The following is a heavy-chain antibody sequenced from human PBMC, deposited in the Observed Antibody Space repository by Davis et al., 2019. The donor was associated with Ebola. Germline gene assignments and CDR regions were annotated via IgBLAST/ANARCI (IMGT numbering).Heavy chain of an antibody. Sequence: PAGSLTLSCAVYGGSFSGYYWSWIRQPPGKGLEWIGEINHSGSTNYNPSLKSRVTISVDTSKNQFSLKLSSVTAADTAVYYCARLPRKIQPVAVDYWGQGTLVTVSS. J-gene: IGHJ4*02. V-gene: IGHV4-34*01. CDR2: INHSGST. CDR3: ARLPRKIQPVAVDY. CDR1: GGSFSGYY. D-gene: IGHD5-18*01.